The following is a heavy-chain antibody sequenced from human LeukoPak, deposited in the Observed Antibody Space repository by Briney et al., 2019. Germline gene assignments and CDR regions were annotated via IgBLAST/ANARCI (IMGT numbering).Heavy chain of an antibody. V-gene: IGHV4-59*01. Sequence: KPSETLSLTCTVSGGSISSYYWSWIRQPPGKGLEWIGYIYYSGSTNYNPPLKSRVTISVDTSKNQFSLKLSSVTAADTAVYYCARDLGDGYNSGDAFDIWGQGTMVTVSS. CDR1: GGSISSYY. CDR2: IYYSGST. J-gene: IGHJ3*02. CDR3: ARDLGDGYNSGDAFDI. D-gene: IGHD5-24*01.